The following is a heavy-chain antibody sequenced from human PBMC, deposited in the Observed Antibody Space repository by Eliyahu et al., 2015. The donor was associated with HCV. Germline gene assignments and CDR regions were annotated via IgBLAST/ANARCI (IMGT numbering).Heavy chain of an antibody. CDR2: IKQDGTEK. V-gene: IGHV3-7*01. J-gene: IGHJ4*02. Sequence: EVQLVESGGGLVQAGGSLRLSCAGSGFTFSNYWMSWVRQAPGKGLEWVANIKQDGTEKYYVDSVKGRFTISRDNAKNSLYLQMNSLRVEDMAVYYCARALTVAGTGYWGQGTLVTVSS. CDR1: GFTFSNYW. CDR3: ARALTVAGTGY. D-gene: IGHD6-19*01.